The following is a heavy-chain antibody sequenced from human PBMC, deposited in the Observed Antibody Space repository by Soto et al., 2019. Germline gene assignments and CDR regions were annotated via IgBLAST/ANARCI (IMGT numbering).Heavy chain of an antibody. CDR2: ISYDGSNK. CDR3: AKGRPRYSRGWLDY. V-gene: IGHV3-30*18. CDR1: GFTFSSYG. D-gene: IGHD6-19*01. J-gene: IGHJ4*02. Sequence: QVQLVESGGGVVQPGRSLRLSCAASGFTFSSYGMHWVRQAPGKGLEWVAVISYDGSNKYYADSVKGRFTISRDNSKNTLYLQMNSLRAEDTAVYYCAKGRPRYSRGWLDYWGQGTLVTVSS.